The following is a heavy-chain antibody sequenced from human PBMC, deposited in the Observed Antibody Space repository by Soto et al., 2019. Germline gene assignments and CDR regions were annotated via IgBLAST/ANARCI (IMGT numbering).Heavy chain of an antibody. CDR2: IIPIFGTA. J-gene: IGHJ6*02. D-gene: IGHD2-15*01. V-gene: IGHV1-69*01. Sequence: QVQLVQSGAEVKKPGSSVKVSCKAPGGTFSSYAISWVRQAPGQGLEWRGGIIPIFGTAKYAQKFQGRVTITADESTSTGYMELSSLRSEDTAVYYCARSQGGSSSLDIYYYYYYGMDVWGQGPTVTVS. CDR3: ARSQGGSSSLDIYYYYYYGMDV. CDR1: GGTFSSYA.